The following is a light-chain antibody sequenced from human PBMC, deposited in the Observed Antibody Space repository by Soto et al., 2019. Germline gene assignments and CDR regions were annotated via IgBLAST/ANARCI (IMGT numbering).Light chain of an antibody. Sequence: DIVLTQSPDSLAVSLGERDTINCKSRQNLLYRPDNKNPLAWYQQKPGQPPKLLIYGASTRESVVADRCSGSWSRKFFPTTISSLQAEVVAYYCQQYYSSRTFGQGTKVEIK. V-gene: IGKV4-1*01. J-gene: IGKJ1*01. CDR2: GAS. CDR3: QQYYSSRT. CDR1: QNLLYRPDNKNP.